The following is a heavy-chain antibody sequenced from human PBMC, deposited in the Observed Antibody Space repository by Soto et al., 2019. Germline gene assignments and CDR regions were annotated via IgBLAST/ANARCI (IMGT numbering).Heavy chain of an antibody. Sequence: EVQLVASGGGLVQPGGSMSLSCAASGFTFSGHWMSWVRHAPGNGLEWVANIKQDGSEQFYVDSVTVRFTISRDNAKTSLYLRMNSRRAEATAVYYCAREAVWGSGTTVTVSS. CDR1: GFTFSGHW. CDR2: IKQDGSEQ. CDR3: AREAV. J-gene: IGHJ6*04. V-gene: IGHV3-7*03.